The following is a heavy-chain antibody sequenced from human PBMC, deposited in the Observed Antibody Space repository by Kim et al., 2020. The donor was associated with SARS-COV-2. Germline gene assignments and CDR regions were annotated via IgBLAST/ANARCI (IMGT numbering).Heavy chain of an antibody. V-gene: IGHV4-38-2*02. Sequence: SETLSLTCTVSGYSISSGYYWGWIRQPPGKGLEWIGSIYHSGSTYYNPSLKSRVTISVDTSKNQFSLKLSSVTAADTAVYYCARVGPAGSIDYWGQGTLVTVSS. CDR1: GYSISSGYY. CDR2: IYHSGST. CDR3: ARVGPAGSIDY. J-gene: IGHJ4*02.